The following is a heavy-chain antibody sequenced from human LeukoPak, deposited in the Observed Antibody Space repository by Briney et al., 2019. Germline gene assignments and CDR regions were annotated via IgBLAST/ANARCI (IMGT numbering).Heavy chain of an antibody. CDR1: GYSISSGFY. CDR3: ARMAVSYYYDSSTYSPVAFDV. D-gene: IGHD3-22*01. V-gene: IGHV4-38-2*02. Sequence: SETLSLTCNVSGYSISSGFYWGWIRQSPGEGLEWIATIFHSGSIFYNPSLKGRVSLSVDTSQNQFSLELNSVTAADTAVYYCARMAVSYYYDSSTYSPVAFDVWGQGTVVTVSS. J-gene: IGHJ3*01. CDR2: IFHSGSI.